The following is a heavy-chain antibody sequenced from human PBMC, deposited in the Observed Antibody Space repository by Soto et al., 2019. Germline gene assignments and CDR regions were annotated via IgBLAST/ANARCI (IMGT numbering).Heavy chain of an antibody. CDR3: ARSLSAIGGRPDS. Sequence: ASVKVSCKASGYTFTGYYMHWVRQAPGQGLEWMGWINPNSGDTKYAQKFQGRVTMTRDTSTRTAYMEVSRLTSDDTAVYYCARSLSAIGGRPDSWGQGTLVTVSS. CDR1: GYTFTGYY. D-gene: IGHD6-25*01. CDR2: INPNSGDT. J-gene: IGHJ4*02. V-gene: IGHV1-2*02.